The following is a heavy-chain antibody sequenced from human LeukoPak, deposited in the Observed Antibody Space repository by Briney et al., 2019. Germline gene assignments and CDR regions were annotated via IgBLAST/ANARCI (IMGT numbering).Heavy chain of an antibody. J-gene: IGHJ4*02. CDR1: GFTFGSYG. CDR3: AIMHGYYDGSGYWVQ. V-gene: IGHV3-23*01. D-gene: IGHD3-22*01. CDR2: ISPSGDRT. Sequence: GGSLRLSCAASGFTFGSYGMSWVGQAPGKGLEWVSFISPSGDRTSNADSVEGRFTISRDNPRDTVYLQMNSLRDEDTAGYYCAIMHGYYDGSGYWVQWGQGTLVTVSS.